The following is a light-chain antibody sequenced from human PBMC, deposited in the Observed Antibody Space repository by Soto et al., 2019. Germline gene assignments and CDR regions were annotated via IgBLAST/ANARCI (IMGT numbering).Light chain of an antibody. J-gene: IGLJ1*01. V-gene: IGLV2-14*01. CDR2: EVS. CDR1: SSDVGGYNY. Sequence: QSVLTQPASVSGSPGQSIAISCTGTSSDVGGYNYVSWYQQHPGKAPKLMIHEVSNRPSGISDRFSGSKSGNTASLTISGLQADDEADYYCSSHTSYSTRVFGTGTKHRP. CDR3: SSHTSYSTRV.